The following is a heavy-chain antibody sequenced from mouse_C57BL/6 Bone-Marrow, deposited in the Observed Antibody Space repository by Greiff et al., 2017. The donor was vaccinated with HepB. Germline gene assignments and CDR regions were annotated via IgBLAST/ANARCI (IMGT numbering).Heavy chain of an antibody. CDR1: GYTFTSYG. CDR2: IYPRSGNT. V-gene: IGHV1-81*01. CDR3: ARIYYGNRYYFDY. J-gene: IGHJ2*01. D-gene: IGHD2-1*01. Sequence: QVQLKESGAELARPGASVKLSCKASGYTFTSYGISWVKQSTGQGLEWIGEIYPRSGNTYYNEKFKGKATLTADKSSSTAYMELRSLTSEDSAGYFCARIYYGNRYYFDYWGQGTTLTVSS.